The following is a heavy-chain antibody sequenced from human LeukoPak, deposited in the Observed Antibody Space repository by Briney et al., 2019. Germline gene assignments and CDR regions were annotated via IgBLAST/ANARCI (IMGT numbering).Heavy chain of an antibody. CDR3: AREPPSSWFDAFDI. J-gene: IGHJ3*02. V-gene: IGHV3-48*03. CDR1: GFTFSSYE. D-gene: IGHD6-13*01. Sequence: GGSLRLSCAASGFTFSSYEMNWVRQAPGKGLEWVSYISSSSSTIYYADSVKGRFTISRDNAKNSLYLQMNSLRAEDTAVYYCAREPPSSWFDAFDIWGQGTMVTVSS. CDR2: ISSSSSTI.